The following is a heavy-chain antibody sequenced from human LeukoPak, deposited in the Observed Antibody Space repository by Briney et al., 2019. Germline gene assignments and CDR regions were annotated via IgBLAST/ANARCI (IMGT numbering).Heavy chain of an antibody. Sequence: GASVKVSCKASGYTFTGYYMHWVRQAPGQGLEWMGWINPNSGGTNYAQKFQGRVTMTRDTSISTAYMELSRLRSEDTAVYYCAREVWLERRSNYFDYWGQGTLVTVSS. CDR1: GYTFTGYY. J-gene: IGHJ4*02. CDR3: AREVWLERRSNYFDY. D-gene: IGHD5-24*01. V-gene: IGHV1-2*02. CDR2: INPNSGGT.